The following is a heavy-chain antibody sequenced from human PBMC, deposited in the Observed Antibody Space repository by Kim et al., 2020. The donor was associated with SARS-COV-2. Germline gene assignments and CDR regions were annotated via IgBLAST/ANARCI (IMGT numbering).Heavy chain of an antibody. D-gene: IGHD6-19*01. CDR3: ARDLLVAVAEPYYYYGMDV. Sequence: ASVKVSCKASGYTFTSYGISWVRQAPGQGLEWMGWISAYNGNTNYAQKLQGRVTMTTDTSTSTAYMELRSLGSDDTAVYYCARDLLVAVAEPYYYYGMDVWGQGTTVTVSS. CDR2: ISAYNGNT. J-gene: IGHJ6*02. V-gene: IGHV1-18*01. CDR1: GYTFTSYG.